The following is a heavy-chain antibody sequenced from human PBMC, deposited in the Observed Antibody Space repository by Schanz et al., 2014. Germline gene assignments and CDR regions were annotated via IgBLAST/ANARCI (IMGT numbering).Heavy chain of an antibody. J-gene: IGHJ2*01. Sequence: EVHLLESGGGLVKPGGSLRLSCATSGLTFTSAWMSWVRQAPGKGLEWVSSISGDHRNTFYADSVKGRFTISRDNSKNTLYLQMNSLRAEDTAIYYCAKDAPYPFDLWGRGTLITVSS. CDR2: ISGDHRNT. CDR3: AKDAPYPFDL. CDR1: GLTFTSAW. V-gene: IGHV3-23*01.